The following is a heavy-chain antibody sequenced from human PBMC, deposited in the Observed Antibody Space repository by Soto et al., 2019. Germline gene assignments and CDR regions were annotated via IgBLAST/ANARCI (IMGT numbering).Heavy chain of an antibody. V-gene: IGHV4-59*01. J-gene: IGHJ4*02. D-gene: IGHD4-17*01. Sequence: PSETLSLTCPVSGGSISSYYWSWIRQPPGKGLEWIGYIYYSGSTNYNPSLKSRVTISVDTSKNQFSLKLSSVTAADTAVYYCARSQTTVTSYDYWGQGTLVTVSS. CDR1: GGSISSYY. CDR3: ARSQTTVTSYDY. CDR2: IYYSGST.